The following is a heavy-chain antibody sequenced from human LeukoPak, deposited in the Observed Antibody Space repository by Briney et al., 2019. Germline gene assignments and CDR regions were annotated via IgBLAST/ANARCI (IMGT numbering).Heavy chain of an antibody. CDR3: VRDDDRPDNGLDY. CDR1: GFTFSAYW. V-gene: IGHV3-74*01. J-gene: IGHJ4*02. D-gene: IGHD3-22*01. Sequence: GGSLRLSCAASGFTFSAYWMHWVRQSPGKGLVWVSRINSDGSSTSYADSVKGRFTISRDIPRNTLYLQMNSLRAEDTAVYYCVRDDDRPDNGLDYWGQGTLVTVST. CDR2: INSDGSST.